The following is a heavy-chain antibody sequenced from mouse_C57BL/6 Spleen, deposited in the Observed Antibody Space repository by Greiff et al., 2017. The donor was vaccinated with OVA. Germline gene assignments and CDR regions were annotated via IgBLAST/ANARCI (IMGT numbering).Heavy chain of an antibody. J-gene: IGHJ1*03. V-gene: IGHV1-82*01. Sequence: VEPGASVKISCKASGYAFSSSWMNWVKQRPGKGLEWIGRIYPGDGDTNYNGKFKGKATLTADKSSSTAYMQLSSLTSEDSAVYFCARERDYYGSSHWYFDVWGTGTTVTVSS. CDR2: IYPGDGDT. CDR1: GYAFSSSW. CDR3: ARERDYYGSSHWYFDV. D-gene: IGHD1-1*01.